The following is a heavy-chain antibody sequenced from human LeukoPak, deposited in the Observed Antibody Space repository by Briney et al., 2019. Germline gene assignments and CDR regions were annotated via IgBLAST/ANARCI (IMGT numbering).Heavy chain of an antibody. Sequence: GASVRVSCKASGYTFTGHYMHWVRQAPGQGLEWMGWINPNNGGTYSAQNFQGRVSMTRDPSISTAYMELNSLTSDDTAVYYCARGYDYGDYVGDFDYWGQGTLVTVSS. CDR1: GYTFTGHY. CDR2: INPNNGGT. V-gene: IGHV1-2*02. CDR3: ARGYDYGDYVGDFDY. J-gene: IGHJ4*02. D-gene: IGHD4-17*01.